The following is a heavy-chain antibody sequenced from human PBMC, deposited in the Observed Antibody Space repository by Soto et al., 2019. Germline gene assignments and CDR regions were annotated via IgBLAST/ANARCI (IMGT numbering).Heavy chain of an antibody. CDR3: AKGSIEYSASIDY. CDR1: GFSFSSYA. V-gene: IGHV3-23*01. J-gene: IGHJ4*02. Sequence: LRLSCEASGFSFSSYAMIWVRQAPGKGLEWVSVISGSGGSSYFADSVKGRFTISRDNSKNMLYLEMSSLRAEDTAIYFCAKGSIEYSASIDYWGQGTLVTVSS. D-gene: IGHD4-4*01. CDR2: ISGSGGSS.